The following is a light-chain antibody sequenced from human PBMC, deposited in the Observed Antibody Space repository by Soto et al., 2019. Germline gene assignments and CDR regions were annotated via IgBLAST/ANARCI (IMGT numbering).Light chain of an antibody. Sequence: EIVLTQSPATLSLSPGERATLSYRASQSVSSYLAWYQQKPGQAPRLLIYDASNRATGIPARFSGSGSGTDFTLTISSLEPEDFAVYYCQQRSNWPPFGQGTKLEIK. CDR3: QQRSNWPP. CDR2: DAS. J-gene: IGKJ2*01. V-gene: IGKV3-11*01. CDR1: QSVSSY.